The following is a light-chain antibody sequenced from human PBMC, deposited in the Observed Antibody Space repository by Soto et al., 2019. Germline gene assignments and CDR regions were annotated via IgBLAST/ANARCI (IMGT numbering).Light chain of an antibody. Sequence: EVVMTQSPATLSVSPGERATLSCRASQTVRDNLGWYQQKPGQPPRLLIYGATTRATGIPARFSGSGSGTEFTLTISSLQSEDFATYYCQQSYYIPWTFGQGTKVDIK. CDR3: QQSYYIPWT. V-gene: IGKV3D-15*01. J-gene: IGKJ1*01. CDR2: GAT. CDR1: QTVRDN.